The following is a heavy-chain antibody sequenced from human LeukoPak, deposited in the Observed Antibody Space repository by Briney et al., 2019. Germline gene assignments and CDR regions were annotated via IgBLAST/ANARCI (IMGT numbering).Heavy chain of an antibody. CDR2: IYSDNT. J-gene: IGHJ5*02. D-gene: IGHD6-13*01. V-gene: IGHV3-53*01. CDR1: GFTVSSNS. Sequence: QSGGSLRLSCTVSGFTVSSNSMSWVHQAPGKGLEWVSFIYSDNTHYSDSVKGRFTISRDNSKNTLYLQMNSLRAEDTAVYYCARGDRGTAAGNNWFNPWGQGTLVTVSS. CDR3: ARGDRGTAAGNNWFNP.